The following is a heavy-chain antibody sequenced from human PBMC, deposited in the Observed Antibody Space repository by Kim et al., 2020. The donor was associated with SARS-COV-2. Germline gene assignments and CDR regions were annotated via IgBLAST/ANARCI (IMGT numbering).Heavy chain of an antibody. CDR1: GFTFSSYA. CDR3: SKAAARAGIAVVPSHFDY. J-gene: IGHJ4*02. D-gene: IGHD6-19*01. CDR2: IYRGDSNT. Sequence: GGSLRLSCAGSGFTFSSYAMSWVRQAPGKGLEWVSIIYRGDSNTYYADSVKGRFTISRDNSKNTLYLQMNSLRAEDSAIYYCSKAAARAGIAVVPSHFDYWGQGTLVTVSS. V-gene: IGHV3-23*03.